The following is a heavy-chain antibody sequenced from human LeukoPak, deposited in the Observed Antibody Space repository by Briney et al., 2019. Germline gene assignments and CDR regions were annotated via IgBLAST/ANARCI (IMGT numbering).Heavy chain of an antibody. J-gene: IGHJ5*02. D-gene: IGHD3-9*01. CDR3: AKAYGYFGWFAP. CDR1: GFTFINYA. Sequence: GGSLRLSCAASGFTFINYAMSWVRQAPGKGLEWVSSISGSGDFTYYADSVEGRFTISRDNYKDTLYPQLNSLSAEDTALYYCAKAYGYFGWFAPWGQGTQVTVPS. V-gene: IGHV3-23*01. CDR2: ISGSGDFT.